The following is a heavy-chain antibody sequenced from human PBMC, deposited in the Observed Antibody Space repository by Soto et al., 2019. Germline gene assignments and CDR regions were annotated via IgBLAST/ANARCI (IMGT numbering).Heavy chain of an antibody. CDR2: ISWDGGST. CDR1: GFTFDDYT. D-gene: IGHD2-15*01. V-gene: IGHV3-43*01. CDR3: AKPLYCSGGSCDLYGH. J-gene: IGHJ4*02. Sequence: GGSLRLSCAASGFTFDDYTMHWVRQAPGKGLEWVSLISWDGGSTYYADSVKGRFTISRDNSKNSLYLQMNSLRTEDTALYYCAKPLYCSGGSCDLYGHWGQGTLVTVSS.